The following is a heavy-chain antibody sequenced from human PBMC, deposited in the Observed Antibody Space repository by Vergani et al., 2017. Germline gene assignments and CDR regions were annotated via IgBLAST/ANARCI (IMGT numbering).Heavy chain of an antibody. J-gene: IGHJ6*02. CDR1: GYSFTSYW. CDR3: ARHFDGSGTIGGYKYYYYAMDV. V-gene: IGHV5-10-1*01. CDR2: IDPSDSYT. D-gene: IGHD3-10*01. Sequence: EVQLVQSGAEVKKPGESLRISCKGSGYSFTSYWISWVRQMPGKGLEWMGRIDPSDSYTNYSPSFQGHVTISADKSISTAYLQWSSLKASDTAMYYCARHFDGSGTIGGYKYYYYAMDVWGQGTTVTVSS.